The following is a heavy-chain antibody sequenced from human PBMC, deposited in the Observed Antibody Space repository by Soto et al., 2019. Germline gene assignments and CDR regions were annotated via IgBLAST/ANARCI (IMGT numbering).Heavy chain of an antibody. CDR2: IYYTGTT. CDR3: ATLQFSDFWSGSDPMDV. Sequence: SETLSLTCTVSGGSVSSGRYQWSWIRQSPGKGLEWIGYIYYTGTTTYNPSLKSRVTISVDTSKNQFSLKLTSLIDADTALYFCATLQFSDFWSGSDPMDVWGQGTSVTVSS. V-gene: IGHV4-61*01. D-gene: IGHD3-3*01. J-gene: IGHJ6*02. CDR1: GGSVSSGRYQ.